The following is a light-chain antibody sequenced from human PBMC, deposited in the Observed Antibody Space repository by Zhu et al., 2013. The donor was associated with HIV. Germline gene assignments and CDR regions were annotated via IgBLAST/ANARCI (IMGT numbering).Light chain of an antibody. V-gene: IGKV1-9*01. Sequence: DIQLTQSPSFLSASVGDSVTITCRASQAISRYLAWYQKKPGYAPKLLVYYGSSLQSGVPSRFSGSGSGTDFTLTIGGLQPEDFATYYCLQLKSYPYTFGQGTKLEI. J-gene: IGKJ2*01. CDR1: QAISRY. CDR2: YGS. CDR3: LQLKSYPYT.